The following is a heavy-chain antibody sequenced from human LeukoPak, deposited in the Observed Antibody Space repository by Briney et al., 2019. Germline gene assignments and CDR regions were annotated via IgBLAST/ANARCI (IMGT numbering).Heavy chain of an antibody. D-gene: IGHD5-12*01. CDR2: IYYSGST. J-gene: IGHJ3*02. V-gene: IGHV4-59*01. CDR3: ARVYGAGYDFRGAFDI. CDR1: GGSISSYY. Sequence: SETLSLTCTVSGGSISSYYWSWIRQPPGKGLEWIGYIYYSGSTNYNPSLKSRVTISVDTSKNQFSLKLSSVTAADTAVYYCARVYGAGYDFRGAFDIWGQGTMVTVSS.